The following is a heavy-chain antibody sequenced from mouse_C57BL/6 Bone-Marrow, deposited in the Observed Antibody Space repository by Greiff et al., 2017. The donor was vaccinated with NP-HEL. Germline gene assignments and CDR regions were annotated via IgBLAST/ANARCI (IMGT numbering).Heavy chain of an antibody. Sequence: DVKLVESGGDLVKPGGSLKLSCAASGFTFSSYCMSWVRQTPDKSLEWVATISRGGSYTYYPDSVKGRFTFSGDNSKNTLYLQMSSLKSEYTAIYYCAMGGYYAAWFAYGGQGTLVTVSA. D-gene: IGHD2-3*01. CDR2: ISRGGSYT. V-gene: IGHV5-6*02. CDR3: AMGGYYAAWFAY. J-gene: IGHJ3*01. CDR1: GFTFSSYC.